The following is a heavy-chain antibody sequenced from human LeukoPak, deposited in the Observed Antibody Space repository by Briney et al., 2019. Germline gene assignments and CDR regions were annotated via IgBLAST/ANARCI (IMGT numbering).Heavy chain of an antibody. D-gene: IGHD3-3*01. Sequence: SETLSLTCTVSGGSISSSSYYWGWILQPPGKGLEWIGSIYYSGSTYYNPSLKSRVTISVDTSKNQFSLKLSSVTAADTAVYYCARMSSRITIFDYWGQGTLVTVSS. V-gene: IGHV4-39*01. CDR1: GGSISSSSYY. J-gene: IGHJ4*02. CDR2: IYYSGST. CDR3: ARMSSRITIFDY.